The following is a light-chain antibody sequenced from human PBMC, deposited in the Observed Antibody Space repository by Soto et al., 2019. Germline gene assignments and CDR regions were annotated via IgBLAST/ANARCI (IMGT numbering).Light chain of an antibody. Sequence: DIVMTQSPLSLPVIPGEPASISCRSSQSLLHSNAYNYLHWYLQRPGQSPQLLIYLGSNRASGVPDRVSGSGSGTDFTMKISRVEAEDVGVYYCMQNLQTLYTFGQGTKLEIK. CDR1: QSLLHSNAYNY. J-gene: IGKJ2*01. CDR2: LGS. V-gene: IGKV2-28*01. CDR3: MQNLQTLYT.